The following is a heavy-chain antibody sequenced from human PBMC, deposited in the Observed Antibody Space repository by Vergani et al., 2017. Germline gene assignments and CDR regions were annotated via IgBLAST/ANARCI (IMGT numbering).Heavy chain of an antibody. CDR1: GFTFSSYA. V-gene: IGHV3-23*01. Sequence: EVQLLESGGGLVQPGGSLRLSCAASGFTFSSYAMSWVRPAPGKGLEWVSAISGSGGSTYYADSVKGRFTISRDNSKNTLYLQMNSLRAEDTAVYYCAKWYYDFWSGYNXFDPWGQGTLVSVSS. D-gene: IGHD3-3*01. CDR3: AKWYYDFWSGYNXFDP. CDR2: ISGSGGST. J-gene: IGHJ5*02.